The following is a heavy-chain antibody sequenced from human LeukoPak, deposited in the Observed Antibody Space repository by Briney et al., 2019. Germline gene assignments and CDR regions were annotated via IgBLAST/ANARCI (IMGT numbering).Heavy chain of an antibody. V-gene: IGHV1-46*01. CDR1: GYTFTGYW. CDR2: INPSGGST. Sequence: GASVKLSCKAFGYTFTGYWMHWVRQAPGQGLEWMGIINPSGGSTSYAQKFQGRVTMTGDMSTSTVYMELSSLRSEDTAVYYCARVVHRYGDYTTGHDAFDIWGQGTMVTVSS. CDR3: ARVVHRYGDYTTGHDAFDI. J-gene: IGHJ3*02. D-gene: IGHD4-17*01.